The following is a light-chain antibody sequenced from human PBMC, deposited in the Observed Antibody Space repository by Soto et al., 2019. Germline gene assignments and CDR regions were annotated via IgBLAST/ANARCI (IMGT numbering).Light chain of an antibody. CDR1: QGISNY. J-gene: IGKJ4*01. CDR3: QNYNSAPQLT. Sequence: DIQMTQSPSSLSASVGDRVTITCRASQGISNYLAWYQQKPGKVPKLLIYNASTLQSGVPSRFSGSGSGTDFTLTISSLQPEDVATYYCQNYNSAPQLTFGGGTKVEIK. CDR2: NAS. V-gene: IGKV1-27*01.